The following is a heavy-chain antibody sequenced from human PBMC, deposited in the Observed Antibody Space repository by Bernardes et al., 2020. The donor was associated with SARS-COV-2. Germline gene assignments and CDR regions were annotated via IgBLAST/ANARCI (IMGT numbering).Heavy chain of an antibody. CDR1: GFLFGFSPAW. CDR3: TTEWGLGEGPTWYYFDH. Sequence: GGSLRLSCTGSGFLFGFSPAWMNWVRQAPGTGPELFGLIKSNTDGGTTDYADPVAGRFTISRDDSRHTLYLQMNSLKPEDTAVYYCTTEWGLGEGPTWYYFDHWSQGSMVAVSS. V-gene: IGHV3-15*01. J-gene: IGHJ4*02. D-gene: IGHD1-26*01. CDR2: IKSNTDGGTT.